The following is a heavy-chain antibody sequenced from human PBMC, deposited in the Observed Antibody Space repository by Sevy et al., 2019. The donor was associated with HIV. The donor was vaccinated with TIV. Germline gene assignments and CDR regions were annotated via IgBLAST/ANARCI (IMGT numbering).Heavy chain of an antibody. CDR2: INESGIT. CDR1: DWSFSGYD. V-gene: IGHV4-34*01. J-gene: IGHJ5*02. CDR3: ARSPPVVVVPGASSWFDP. Sequence: SETLSLTCAVHDWSFSGYDWNWIRQLPGKGLEWIGEINESGITYYNPALKSRVTISVDTSKKQFSLKLNSVMTADTAVYFCARSPPVVVVPGASSWFDPWGQGTLVTVSS. D-gene: IGHD2-2*01.